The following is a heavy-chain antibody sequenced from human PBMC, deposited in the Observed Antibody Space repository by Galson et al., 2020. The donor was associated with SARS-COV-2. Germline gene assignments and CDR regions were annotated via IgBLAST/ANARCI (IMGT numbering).Heavy chain of an antibody. D-gene: IGHD2-15*01. CDR1: GFTFDDYA. CDR2: ISWNSGST. Sequence: GGSLRLSCAASGFTFDDYAMHWVRQAPGKGLEWVSGISWNSGSTYYADSVKGRFTISRDNSKNTLYLQMNSLRAEDTAVYYCAKEDDGVVAASIQQGIDYWGQGTLVTVSS. CDR3: AKEDDGVVAASIQQGIDY. V-gene: IGHV3-23*01. J-gene: IGHJ4*02.